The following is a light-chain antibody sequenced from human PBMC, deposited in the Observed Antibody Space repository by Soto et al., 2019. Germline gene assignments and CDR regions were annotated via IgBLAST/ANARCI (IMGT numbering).Light chain of an antibody. Sequence: QSVLIQPPSASGTPGQRVTISCSGSSSNIGSNTVNWYQQLPGTAPKLLIYSNNQRPSGVPDRFSGSKSGTSASLAISGLQSEDEADYYCAAWDDSLNGPYVFGTGTKLTVL. J-gene: IGLJ1*01. CDR2: SNN. CDR3: AAWDDSLNGPYV. V-gene: IGLV1-44*01. CDR1: SSNIGSNT.